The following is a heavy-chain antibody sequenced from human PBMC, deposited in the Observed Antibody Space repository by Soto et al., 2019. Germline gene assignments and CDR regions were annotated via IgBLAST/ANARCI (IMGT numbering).Heavy chain of an antibody. J-gene: IGHJ6*02. CDR2: ISYDGSDE. Sequence: GGSLRLSCAASGITFSRSVMHWVRQAPGKGLEWLSIISYDGSDEYYADSVKGRFTISRDNSENAVYLQMNSLRSEDTAVYYCARARYYYYSGLDVWGQGTKVTVYS. V-gene: IGHV3-30-3*01. CDR3: ARARYYYYSGLDV. CDR1: GITFSRSV.